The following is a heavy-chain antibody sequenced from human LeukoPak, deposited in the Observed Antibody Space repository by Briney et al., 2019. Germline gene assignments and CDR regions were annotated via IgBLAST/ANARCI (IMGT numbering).Heavy chain of an antibody. V-gene: IGHV4-34*01. CDR3: ARLDTIFGVVSDY. CDR1: GGSFSGYY. D-gene: IGHD3-3*01. J-gene: IGHJ4*02. CDR2: INHSGST. Sequence: KPSETLSLTCAVYGGSFSGYYWSWIRQPPGRGLEWIGEINHSGSTNYNPSLESRVTVSVDRSKNQFSLKLSSVTAADTAVYYCARLDTIFGVVSDYWGQGTLVTVSS.